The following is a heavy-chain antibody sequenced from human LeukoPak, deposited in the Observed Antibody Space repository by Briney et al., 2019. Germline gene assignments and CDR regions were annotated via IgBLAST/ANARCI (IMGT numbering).Heavy chain of an antibody. V-gene: IGHV3-23*01. D-gene: IGHD1-26*01. CDR1: GFEFNVYG. CDR2: ISDSGGST. Sequence: GGSLRLSCAASGFEFNVYGMNWVRQAPGKGLQWVSGISDSGGSTYYAASVKGRFTISRDNSKNTLYLQLNSLRAEDTAVYYCAKSRVGTTLHYDYWGQGTLVTVSS. J-gene: IGHJ4*02. CDR3: AKSRVGTTLHYDY.